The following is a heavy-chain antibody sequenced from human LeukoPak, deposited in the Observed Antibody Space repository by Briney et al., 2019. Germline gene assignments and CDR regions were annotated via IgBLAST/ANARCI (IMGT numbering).Heavy chain of an antibody. V-gene: IGHV3-30*04. CDR1: GFIFSTHE. Sequence: PGGSLRLSCAASGFIFSTHEIHWVRQAPGKGLGWLAVISFDGSNKYYTESVKGRFTISRDNSKDTLYLQMNSLRAEDTAVYSCVRGRHHLYSNRWYDFYWGQGTLVTVSS. CDR2: ISFDGSNK. CDR3: VRGRHHLYSNRWYDFY. D-gene: IGHD6-13*01. J-gene: IGHJ4*02.